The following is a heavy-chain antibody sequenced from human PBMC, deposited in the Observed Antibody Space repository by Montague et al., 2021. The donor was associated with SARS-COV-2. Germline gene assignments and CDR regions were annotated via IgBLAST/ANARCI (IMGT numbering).Heavy chain of an antibody. CDR1: GGSISSCSYY. Sequence: SETLSLTCTVSGGSISSCSYYWGWIRQPPGKGLEWTGSIYYSGSTYYNPSLKSRVTISVDTSKNQFSLKLSSVTAADTAVYYCARQENSSGWFKPDAFDIWAKGQWSPSLQ. V-gene: IGHV4-39*01. D-gene: IGHD6-19*01. J-gene: IGHJ3*02. CDR3: ARQENSSGWFKPDAFDI. CDR2: IYYSGST.